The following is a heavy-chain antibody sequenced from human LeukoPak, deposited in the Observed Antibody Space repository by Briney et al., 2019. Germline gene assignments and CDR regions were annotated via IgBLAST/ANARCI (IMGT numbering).Heavy chain of an antibody. Sequence: PGGSLRLSCAASGFTFSSYAVTWVRQAPGKGLEWVSGITGSGDTTFYADSVKGRFTISRDNSKNTLYLQMHSLRAEDTAVYYCVKDYSTIPAAANPFFDYWGQGALVTVSS. J-gene: IGHJ4*02. D-gene: IGHD6-13*01. CDR2: ITGSGDTT. CDR1: GFTFSSYA. V-gene: IGHV3-23*01. CDR3: VKDYSTIPAAANPFFDY.